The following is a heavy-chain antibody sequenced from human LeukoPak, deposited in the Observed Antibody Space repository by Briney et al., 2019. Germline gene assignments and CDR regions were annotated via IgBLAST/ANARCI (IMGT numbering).Heavy chain of an antibody. Sequence: GGSLRLSCAASGFTFSGYGMHWVRQAPGKGLDWVAFIRYDGSNKYFADSVKGRFTISRDNSKNTLFLQMNSLRAEDTAMYYCAKDRYDSWPDAFDIWGQGTMVTVSS. CDR2: IRYDGSNK. CDR3: AKDRYDSWPDAFDI. J-gene: IGHJ3*02. V-gene: IGHV3-30*02. CDR1: GFTFSGYG. D-gene: IGHD3-22*01.